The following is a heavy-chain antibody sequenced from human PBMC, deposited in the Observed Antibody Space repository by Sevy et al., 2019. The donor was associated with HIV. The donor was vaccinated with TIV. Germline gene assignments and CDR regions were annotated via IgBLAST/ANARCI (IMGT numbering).Heavy chain of an antibody. D-gene: IGHD4-17*01. CDR3: ARDWAVTTVVTPALDY. CDR2: IKQDGSEK. Sequence: GGSLRLSCAASGFTFSSYWMSWVRQAPGKGLEWVANIKQDGSEKYYVDSVKGRFTISRDNAKNSLYLQMNSLRAEDTAVYYCARDWAVTTVVTPALDYWGQGTLVTVSS. CDR1: GFTFSSYW. J-gene: IGHJ4*02. V-gene: IGHV3-7*01.